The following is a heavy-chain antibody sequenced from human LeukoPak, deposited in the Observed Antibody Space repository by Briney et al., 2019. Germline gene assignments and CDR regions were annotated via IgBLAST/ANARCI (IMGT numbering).Heavy chain of an antibody. J-gene: IGHJ6*04. CDR2: IREDGGEG. Sequence: PGGSLRLSCAASGFTFDDYAMHWVRQAPGKGLEWVANIREDGGEGYYVDSVKGRFTVSRDNAKNSLYLQLTSLRAEDTAVYYCATRYCTISACRASSYKSFDVWGKGTTVTVSS. V-gene: IGHV3-7*01. D-gene: IGHD2-8*01. CDR3: ATRYCTISACRASSYKSFDV. CDR1: GFTFDDYA.